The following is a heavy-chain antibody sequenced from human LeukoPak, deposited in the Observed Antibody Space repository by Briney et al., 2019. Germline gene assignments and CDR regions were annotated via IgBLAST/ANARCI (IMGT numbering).Heavy chain of an antibody. CDR2: IKSKIDGGTT. CDR1: GFTVANAW. Sequence: KPGGSLRLSCAASGFTVANAWMNWVRQTPGKGLQWVGRIKSKIDGGTTDYAAPVKGKFTILRDDSKNTLYLQMNSLNTEDTAIYYCTTDRQGTGTTAYWGQGTLVTVSS. D-gene: IGHD1-7*01. J-gene: IGHJ4*02. CDR3: TTDRQGTGTTAY. V-gene: IGHV3-15*07.